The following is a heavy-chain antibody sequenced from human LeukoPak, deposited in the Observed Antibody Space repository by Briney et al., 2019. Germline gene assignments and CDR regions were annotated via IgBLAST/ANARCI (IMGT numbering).Heavy chain of an antibody. CDR2: INPNSCGT. Sequence: ASVTVSCMAFGYTFTGYYMHWVRQAPGQGLEWMGWINPNSCGTNYAQKFQGRVTMTRDTSISTAYMELSRLRSEDAAVYYCLIQNWNLDYWGQGTLVTVSS. J-gene: IGHJ4*02. V-gene: IGHV1-2*02. CDR3: LIQNWNLDY. CDR1: GYTFTGYY. D-gene: IGHD1-1*01.